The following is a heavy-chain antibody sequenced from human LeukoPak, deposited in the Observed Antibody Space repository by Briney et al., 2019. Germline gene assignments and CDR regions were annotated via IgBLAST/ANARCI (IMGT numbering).Heavy chain of an antibody. V-gene: IGHV3-21*01. Sequence: GGSLRLSCAASGFTFSSYSMNWVRQAPGKGLEWVSSISSSSSYIHYADSVKGRFTISRDNAKNSLYLQMNSLRAEDTAVYYCARDRILRQFDYWGQGTLVTVSS. D-gene: IGHD4-17*01. CDR3: ARDRILRQFDY. J-gene: IGHJ4*02. CDR1: GFTFSSYS. CDR2: ISSSSSYI.